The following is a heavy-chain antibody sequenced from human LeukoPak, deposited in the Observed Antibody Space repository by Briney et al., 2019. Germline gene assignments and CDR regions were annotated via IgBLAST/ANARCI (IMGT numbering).Heavy chain of an antibody. CDR3: ATGTMVRGVITYYYYYYGMDV. Sequence: ASVKVSCKVSGYTXTELSMHWVRQAPGKGLEWMGGFDPEDGETIYAQKFQGRVTMTEDTSTDTAYMELSSLRSEDTAVYYCATGTMVRGVITYYYYYYGMDVWGQGTTVTVSS. D-gene: IGHD3-10*01. CDR2: FDPEDGET. V-gene: IGHV1-24*01. J-gene: IGHJ6*02. CDR1: GYTXTELS.